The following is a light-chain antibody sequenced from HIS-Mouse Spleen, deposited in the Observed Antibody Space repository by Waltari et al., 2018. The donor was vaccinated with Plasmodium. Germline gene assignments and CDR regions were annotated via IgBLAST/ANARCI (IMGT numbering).Light chain of an antibody. CDR1: SSDVGGYNY. V-gene: IGLV2-11*01. Sequence: QSALTQPRSVSGSPGQSVTISCTGTSSDVGGYNYVSWYQQHPGKAPKLTIYDVSKRPSVGPDRFSGSKSGNTASLTISGLQAEDEADYYCCSYAGSYTWVFGGGTKLTVL. CDR2: DVS. J-gene: IGLJ3*02. CDR3: CSYAGSYTWV.